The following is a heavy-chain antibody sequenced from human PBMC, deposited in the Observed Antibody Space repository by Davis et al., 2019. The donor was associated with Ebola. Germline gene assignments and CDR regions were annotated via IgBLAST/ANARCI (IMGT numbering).Heavy chain of an antibody. CDR2: IYYSGST. J-gene: IGHJ4*02. D-gene: IGHD6-13*01. Sequence: PGGSLRLSCTVSGGSISSSSYYWGWIRQPPGKGLEWIGSIYYSGSTYYNPSLKSRVTISVDTSKNQFSLKLSSVTAADTAVYYCARHALSGAAAKGGSYWGQGTLVTVSS. CDR3: ARHALSGAAAKGGSY. V-gene: IGHV4-39*01. CDR1: GGSISSSSYY.